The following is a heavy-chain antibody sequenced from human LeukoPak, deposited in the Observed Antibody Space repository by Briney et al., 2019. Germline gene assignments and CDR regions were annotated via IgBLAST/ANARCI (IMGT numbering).Heavy chain of an antibody. D-gene: IGHD1-26*01. J-gene: IGHJ4*02. Sequence: PGGSLRLSCAPSGFTFSDHYMDSGRQAPGKGVEWGGRTRNKANGYTTEHAPSVKGRFTISRDDSKNSLFLQMNSLKTEDTAVYYCARVSTGGSYYGFDYWGQGILVTVSS. CDR1: GFTFSDHY. CDR2: TRNKANGYTT. V-gene: IGHV3-72*01. CDR3: ARVSTGGSYYGFDY.